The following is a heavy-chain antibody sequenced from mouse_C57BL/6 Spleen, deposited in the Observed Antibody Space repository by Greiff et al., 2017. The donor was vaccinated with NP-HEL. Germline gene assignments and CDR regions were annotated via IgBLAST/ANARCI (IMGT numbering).Heavy chain of an antibody. CDR3: AREGGYSPAWFDY. CDR1: GYTFTSYW. D-gene: IGHD2-3*01. V-gene: IGHV1-64*01. J-gene: IGHJ3*01. CDR2: IHPNSGST. Sequence: QDQLQQPGAELVKPGASVKLSCKASGYTFTSYWMHWVKQRPGQGLEWIGMIHPNSGSTNYNEKFKSKATLTVDKSSSTAYMQLSSLTSEDSAVYYCAREGGYSPAWFDYWGQGTLVTVSA.